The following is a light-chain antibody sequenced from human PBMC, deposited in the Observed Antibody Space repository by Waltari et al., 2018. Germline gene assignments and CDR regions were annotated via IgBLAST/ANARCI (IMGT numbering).Light chain of an antibody. V-gene: IGLV2-11*01. Sequence: QSALTQPRSVSGAPGQSVTISCTGTSSDGGGFNYVYWYQEEPGKAPKPMIYDINKRPSVVPDRFSGTKSGNTASLTISVVQAEDEADYYCGSYVGPNTFWVFGGGTKLTVL. CDR1: SSDGGGFNY. CDR2: DIN. J-gene: IGLJ3*02. CDR3: GSYVGPNTFWV.